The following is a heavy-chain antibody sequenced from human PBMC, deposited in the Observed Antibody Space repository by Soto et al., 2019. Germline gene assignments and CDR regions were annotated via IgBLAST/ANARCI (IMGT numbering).Heavy chain of an antibody. CDR3: ASARYTYGGGGAFAL. CDR1: GAVIGEK. D-gene: IGHD5-18*01. V-gene: IGHV4-59*02. J-gene: IGHJ3*01. CDR2: IYYSGST. Sequence: GAVIGEKRSWIKQPQGKGLEWIGYIYYSGSTNYNPSLKSRVTISVDPPKNQFSLKLSSVTAADTAVYYCASARYTYGGGGAFALWGQGTTVTVSS.